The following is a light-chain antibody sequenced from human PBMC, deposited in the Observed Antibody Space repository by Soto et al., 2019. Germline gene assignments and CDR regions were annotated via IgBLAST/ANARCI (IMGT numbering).Light chain of an antibody. V-gene: IGKV1-39*01. Sequence: DIQMTQSPSSLSASVGDRVTITCRASQSISSYLNWYQQKPGKAPKLLIYAASSLQSGVPSRFSGSGAGTDCTLTISSLQPEDFATYYCQQSDSTPITFGQGTRLEIK. CDR1: QSISSY. CDR2: AAS. J-gene: IGKJ5*01. CDR3: QQSDSTPIT.